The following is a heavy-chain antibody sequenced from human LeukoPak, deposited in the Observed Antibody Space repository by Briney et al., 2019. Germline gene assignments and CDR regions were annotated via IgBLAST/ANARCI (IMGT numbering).Heavy chain of an antibody. CDR3: ASSSSSRGRDV. Sequence: GGSLRLSCAATGLTFSSYSMNWVRQAPGKGLEWVSYVSSGSSTILYADSVKGQFTISRDNAKNSLYLQMNSLRAEDTAVYYCASSSSSRGRDVWGKGTTVTVAS. D-gene: IGHD6-6*01. CDR1: GLTFSSYS. CDR2: VSSGSSTI. V-gene: IGHV3-48*04. J-gene: IGHJ6*04.